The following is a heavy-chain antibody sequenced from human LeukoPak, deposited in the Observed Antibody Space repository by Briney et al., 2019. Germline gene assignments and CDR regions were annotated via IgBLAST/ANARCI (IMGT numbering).Heavy chain of an antibody. CDR2: ISANDANT. CDR1: GYTFINYA. J-gene: IGHJ3*01. Sequence: ASVKVSCKASGYTFINYAISWVRQAPGQGPEWMGWISANDANTNYAQKFQGRVTMTTDTSTNTAYMELRSLRSDDTAVYYCARGLWAGDPFDFWGQGTMVTVSS. CDR3: ARGLWAGDPFDF. D-gene: IGHD3-16*01. V-gene: IGHV1-18*01.